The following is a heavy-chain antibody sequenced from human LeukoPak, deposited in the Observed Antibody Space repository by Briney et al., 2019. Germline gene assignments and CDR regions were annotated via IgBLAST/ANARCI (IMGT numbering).Heavy chain of an antibody. D-gene: IGHD3-10*01. Sequence: LAGGSLRLSCAASGFTFSSYAMSWVRQAPGKGLEWVSAISGTGGSTYYADSVKGRFTISRDNSKNTLYLQMNSLRAEDTAVYYCAKDGENYYGSVKAWVDYWGQGTLVTVSS. CDR2: ISGTGGST. CDR1: GFTFSSYA. CDR3: AKDGENYYGSVKAWVDY. V-gene: IGHV3-23*01. J-gene: IGHJ4*02.